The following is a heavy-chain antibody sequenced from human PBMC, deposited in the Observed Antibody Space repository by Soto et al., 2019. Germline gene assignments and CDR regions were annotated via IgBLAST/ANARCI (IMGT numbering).Heavy chain of an antibody. Sequence: GESLKISCKGSGYSFTSYWISWVRQMPGKGLEWMGRIDPSDSYTDYSPSFQGHVTISADKSISTAYLQWSSLKASDTAMYYCARQWSDIVVVPAAILPDYYYGMDVWGQGTTVTVS. CDR2: IDPSDSYT. D-gene: IGHD2-2*01. J-gene: IGHJ6*02. V-gene: IGHV5-10-1*01. CDR3: ARQWSDIVVVPAAILPDYYYGMDV. CDR1: GYSFTSYW.